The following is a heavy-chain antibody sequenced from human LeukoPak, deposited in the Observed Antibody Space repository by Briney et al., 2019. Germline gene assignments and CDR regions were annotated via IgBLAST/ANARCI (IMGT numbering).Heavy chain of an antibody. CDR1: GGTFSSYA. CDR2: IIPIFGTA. D-gene: IGHD6-13*01. CDR3: ASSAAAGTGDY. V-gene: IGHV1-69*05. J-gene: IGHJ4*02. Sequence: ASVKVSCKASGGTFSSYAISWVRQAPGQGLEWMGGIIPIFGTANYAQKFQGRVTITTDESTSTAYMELSSLRSEDTAVYYCASSAAAGTGDYWGQGTLVPVTS.